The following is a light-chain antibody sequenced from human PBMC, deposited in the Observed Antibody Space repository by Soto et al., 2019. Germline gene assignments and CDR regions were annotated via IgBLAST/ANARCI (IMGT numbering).Light chain of an antibody. CDR1: SSDVGSYNL. CDR2: EGS. V-gene: IGLV2-23*01. Sequence: QSALTQPASVSGSPGQSITISCTGTSSDVGSYNLVSWYQQHPGKAPKLMIYEGSKRPSGVSNRFSGSKSGNTASLTISGVQAEDEADYYCCSYAGSGAVVFGRGTKVTVL. J-gene: IGLJ2*01. CDR3: CSYAGSGAVV.